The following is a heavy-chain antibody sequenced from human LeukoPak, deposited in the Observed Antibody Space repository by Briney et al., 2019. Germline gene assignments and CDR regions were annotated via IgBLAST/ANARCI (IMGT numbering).Heavy chain of an antibody. CDR3: ARDQGWVPTAFEF. CDR2: IRYDGNNE. V-gene: IGHV3-30*02. D-gene: IGHD4/OR15-4a*01. CDR1: GFTFSSYA. Sequence: GGSLRLSCAGSGFTFSSYAMSWVRQAPGKGLEWVAYIRYDGNNEDYADSVKGRFTISRDNSKNMVFLQMNRLRLEDTAVFYCARDQGWVPTAFEFWGQGILVTVSS. J-gene: IGHJ4*02.